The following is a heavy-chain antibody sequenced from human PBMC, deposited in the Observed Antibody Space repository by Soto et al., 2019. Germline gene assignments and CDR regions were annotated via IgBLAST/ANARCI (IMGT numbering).Heavy chain of an antibody. J-gene: IGHJ4*02. CDR3: AKGDGDHSTDF. CDR2: IKPDGSAT. V-gene: IGHV3-7*01. Sequence: QSPGKGLEWVANIKPDGSATFYVDSVKGRFTISRDNAKNSLFLQMNSLRDEDTALYYCAKGDGDHSTDFWGQGTLVIVFS. D-gene: IGHD2-21*01.